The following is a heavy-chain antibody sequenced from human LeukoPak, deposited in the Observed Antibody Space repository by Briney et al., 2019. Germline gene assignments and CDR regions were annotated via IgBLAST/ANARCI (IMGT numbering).Heavy chain of an antibody. J-gene: IGHJ3*02. Sequence: SETLSLTCTVSGGSTSSYYWSWIRQPAGKGLEWIGRIYTSGSTNYNPSLKSRVTMSVDTSKNQFSLELSSVTAADTAVYYCASRQLYYDFWSGYPTGAFDIWGQGTMVTVSS. CDR2: IYTSGST. D-gene: IGHD3-3*01. CDR1: GGSTSSYY. CDR3: ASRQLYYDFWSGYPTGAFDI. V-gene: IGHV4-4*07.